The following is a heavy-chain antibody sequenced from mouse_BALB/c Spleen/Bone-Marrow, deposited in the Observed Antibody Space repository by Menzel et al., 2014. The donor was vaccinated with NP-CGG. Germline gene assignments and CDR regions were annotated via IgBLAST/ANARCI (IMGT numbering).Heavy chain of an antibody. J-gene: IGHJ4*01. CDR3: ARNGGAYYRYYYAMDD. CDR1: GFSLTSYG. CDR2: IWRGGST. Sequence: VKLMESGPGLVQPSQTLSITCTVSGFSLTSYGVHWVRQSPGKGLEWLGVIWRGGSTAYNAAFISRLSISKENSKSKVYFKMNSLQANDTAIYYCARNGGAYYRYYYAMDDWGQGTSVTVSS. V-gene: IGHV2-2*02. D-gene: IGHD2-14*01.